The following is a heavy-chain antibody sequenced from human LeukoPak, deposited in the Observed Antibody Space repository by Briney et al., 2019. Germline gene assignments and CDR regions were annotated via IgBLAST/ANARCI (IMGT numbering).Heavy chain of an antibody. V-gene: IGHV3-33*01. Sequence: PGGSLRLSCAASGFTFSSYGMHWVRQAPGKGLEWVAVIWYDGSNKYYADSVKGRFTISRDNSKNTLYLQMNSLRAEDTALYYCARSGTTPQYHYYMDVWGKGTTVTVSS. D-gene: IGHD1-7*01. CDR2: IWYDGSNK. J-gene: IGHJ6*03. CDR1: GFTFSSYG. CDR3: ARSGTTPQYHYYMDV.